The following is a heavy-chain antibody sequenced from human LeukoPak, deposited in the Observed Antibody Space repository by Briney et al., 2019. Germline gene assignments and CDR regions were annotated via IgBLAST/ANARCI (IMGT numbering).Heavy chain of an antibody. Sequence: GGSLRLPCAASGFTFSNYNMNWVRQAPGKGLVWVSRINPDGSNTLYADSVKGRFTISRDNAKNTVYLQMNSLRAEDTAVYYCALRASGTSGFDYWGQGTLVTVSS. CDR3: ALRASGTSGFDY. CDR1: GFTFSNYN. CDR2: INPDGSNT. V-gene: IGHV3-74*01. D-gene: IGHD2-2*01. J-gene: IGHJ4*02.